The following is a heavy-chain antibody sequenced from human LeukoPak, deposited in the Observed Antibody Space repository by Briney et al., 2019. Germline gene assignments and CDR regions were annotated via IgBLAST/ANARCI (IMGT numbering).Heavy chain of an antibody. CDR1: GFTFSDYY. CDR2: ISSSGSTI. CDR3: ARGYYDILTGYFKPFDY. J-gene: IGHJ4*02. D-gene: IGHD3-9*01. V-gene: IGHV3-11*01. Sequence: GGSLRLSCAASGFTFSDYYMSWVRQAPGKGLEWVSYISSSGSTICYADSVKGRFTISRDNAKNSLYLQMNSLRAEDTAVYYCARGYYDILTGYFKPFDYWGQGTLVTVSS.